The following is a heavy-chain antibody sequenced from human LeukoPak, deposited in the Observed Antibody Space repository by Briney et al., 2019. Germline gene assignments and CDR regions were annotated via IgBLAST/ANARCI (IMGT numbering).Heavy chain of an antibody. V-gene: IGHV3-23*01. CDR2: ISGSRGST. J-gene: IGHJ6*02. D-gene: IGHD2-21*02. Sequence: SGGSLRLSCAASGFTFSSYAMSWIRQAPGKGLEWVSAISGSRGSTYYADSVKGRFTISRDNAKNSLYLQMNSLRAEDTAVYYCARTAREADVRGQGTTVTVSS. CDR3: ARTAREADV. CDR1: GFTFSSYA.